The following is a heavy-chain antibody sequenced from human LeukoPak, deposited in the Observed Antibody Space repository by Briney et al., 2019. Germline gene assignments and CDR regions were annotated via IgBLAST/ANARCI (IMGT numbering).Heavy chain of an antibody. Sequence: SETLSLTCGVSGGSIGSGGFAWSWIRQPPGKGLEWIGYIFHSGNTYYNPSLESRVTISVDGSKNQFSLKLSSVTAADTAVYYCARGYDVLTSHDYFDYWGQGTLVTVSS. D-gene: IGHD3-9*01. CDR2: IFHSGNT. J-gene: IGHJ4*02. CDR3: ARGYDVLTSHDYFDY. V-gene: IGHV4-30-2*01. CDR1: GGSIGSGGFA.